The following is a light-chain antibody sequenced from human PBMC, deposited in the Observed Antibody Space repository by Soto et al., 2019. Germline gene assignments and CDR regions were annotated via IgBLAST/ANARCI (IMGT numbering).Light chain of an antibody. J-gene: IGKJ3*01. V-gene: IGKV1-39*01. CDR3: QQSYSTPPFT. CDR1: QSISSY. Sequence: DIQMTQSPSSLSASVGDRVTSTCRASQSISSYLNWYQQKPGKAPKLLIYAASSLQSGVPSRFSGSGSGTDFTLIISSLQPEDFATYYCQQSYSTPPFTFGPGTKVDIK. CDR2: AAS.